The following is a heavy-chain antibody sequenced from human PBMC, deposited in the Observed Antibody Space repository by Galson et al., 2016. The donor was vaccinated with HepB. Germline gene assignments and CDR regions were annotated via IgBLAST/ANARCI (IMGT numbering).Heavy chain of an antibody. Sequence: SLRLSCAGSGFTFSDFYMAWIRQAPGKGLEWVSYISGNGYTIHYADSVRGRFSISRDNSNNSVSLGMNSLRAEDTAVYFCATPDPAIFRIPWGQGTLVTVSS. CDR1: GFTFSDFY. J-gene: IGHJ5*02. D-gene: IGHD3-9*01. CDR2: ISGNGYTI. CDR3: ATPDPAIFRIP. V-gene: IGHV3-11*01.